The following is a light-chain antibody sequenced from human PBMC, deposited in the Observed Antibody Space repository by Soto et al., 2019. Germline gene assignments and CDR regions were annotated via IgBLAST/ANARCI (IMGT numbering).Light chain of an antibody. CDR2: EDN. Sequence: QSVLTQPASVSGSPGQSITISCTGTSNDVGGYNLVSWFQQHPGKPPKLMISEDNKRPSAVSNRCSGSKSANAAPRTHPGLQAEDEADYYCCSHVGGSSPQWVFGGGTQRTVL. V-gene: IGLV2-23*01. CDR1: SNDVGGYNL. J-gene: IGLJ3*02. CDR3: CSHVGGSSPQWV.